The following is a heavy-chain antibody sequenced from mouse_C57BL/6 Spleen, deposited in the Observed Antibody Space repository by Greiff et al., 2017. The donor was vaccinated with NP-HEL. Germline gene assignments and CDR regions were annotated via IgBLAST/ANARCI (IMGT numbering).Heavy chain of an antibody. CDR2: ISYDGSN. Sequence: EVKLVESGPGLVKPSQSLSLTCSVTGYSITSGYYWNWIRQFPGNKLEWMGYISYDGSNNYNPSLKNRISITRDTSKNQFFLKLNSVTTEDTATYYCARVLYGSSYFDYWGQGTTLTVSS. CDR1: GYSITSGYY. V-gene: IGHV3-6*01. J-gene: IGHJ2*01. CDR3: ARVLYGSSYFDY. D-gene: IGHD1-1*01.